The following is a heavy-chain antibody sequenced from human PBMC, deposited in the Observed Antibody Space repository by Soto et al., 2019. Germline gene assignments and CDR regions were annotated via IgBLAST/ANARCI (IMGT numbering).Heavy chain of an antibody. CDR3: AREGYYYDSSEAFDI. J-gene: IGHJ3*02. D-gene: IGHD3-22*01. CDR2: INAGNGNT. Sequence: ASVKVSCKASGYTSTSYAMHWVRQAPGQRLEWMGWINAGNGNTKYSQKFQGRVTITRDTSASTAYMELSSLRSEDTAVYYCAREGYYYDSSEAFDIWGQGTMVTVSS. CDR1: GYTSTSYA. V-gene: IGHV1-3*01.